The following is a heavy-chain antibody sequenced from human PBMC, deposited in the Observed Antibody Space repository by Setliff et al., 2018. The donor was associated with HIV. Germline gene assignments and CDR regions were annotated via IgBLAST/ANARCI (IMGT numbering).Heavy chain of an antibody. D-gene: IGHD4-17*01. V-gene: IGHV1-69*06. Sequence: ASVKVSCKASGGAFTSYAFSWVRQAPGQGLEWMGRIIPVYHTTDYAPQFQGRVTITAGKSTSTVYMDLSNLRSDDTATYYCAPDFGDNWFDPWGQGTLVTSPQ. CDR3: APDFGDNWFDP. CDR2: IIPVYHTT. J-gene: IGHJ5*02. CDR1: GGAFTSYA.